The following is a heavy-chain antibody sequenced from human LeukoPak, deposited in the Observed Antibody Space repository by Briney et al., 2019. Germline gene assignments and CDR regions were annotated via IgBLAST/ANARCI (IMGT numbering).Heavy chain of an antibody. CDR3: ARDVPLLN. V-gene: IGHV1-69*13. J-gene: IGHJ4*02. CDR2: IIPILGTA. D-gene: IGHD2-21*01. Sequence: SVKVSCKASGGTFSSYAINWVRQAPGQGPEWMGGIIPILGTANYAQKFQGRVTITADESTSTAYMELSSLRSDDTAVYYCARDVPLLNWGQGTLVTVSS. CDR1: GGTFSSYA.